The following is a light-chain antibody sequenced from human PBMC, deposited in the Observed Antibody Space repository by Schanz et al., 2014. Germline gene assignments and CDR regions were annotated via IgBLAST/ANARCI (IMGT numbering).Light chain of an antibody. CDR3: QHYDDWARVT. J-gene: IGKJ4*01. CDR2: GAS. V-gene: IGKV3-15*01. Sequence: EIVMTQSPATLSVSPGERGTLSCRASQSISSHLAWYQQKPGQAPRLLIYGASTRATGIPARFSGSGSGTEFTLTISSLQSEDFAVYYCQHYDDWARVTFGGGTKVQIK. CDR1: QSISSH.